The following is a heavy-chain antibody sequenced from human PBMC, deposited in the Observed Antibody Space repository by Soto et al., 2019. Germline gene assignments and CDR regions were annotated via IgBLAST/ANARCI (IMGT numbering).Heavy chain of an antibody. Sequence: HWGSLGFSSAASGVTVWSYAMGGVRKAPGKGLEWVSAISGSGGSTYYADSVKGRFTISRDNSKNTLYLQMNSLRAEDTAVYYCAKAPITNTIFGVVITWGQGTLVPVSS. V-gene: IGHV3-23*01. CDR1: GVTVWSYA. CDR3: AKAPITNTIFGVVIT. CDR2: ISGSGGST. D-gene: IGHD3-3*01. J-gene: IGHJ5*02.